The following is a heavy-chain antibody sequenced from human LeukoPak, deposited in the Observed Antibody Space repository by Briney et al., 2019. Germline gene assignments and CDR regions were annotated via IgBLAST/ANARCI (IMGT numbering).Heavy chain of an antibody. J-gene: IGHJ6*02. D-gene: IGHD5-18*01. CDR2: IYYSGST. CDR3: ARLSENLGYSYGLYGMDV. CDR1: GGSISSYY. V-gene: IGHV4-59*08. Sequence: PSETLSLTCTVSGGSISSYYWSWIRQPPGKGLEWIGYIYYSGSTNYNPSLKSRVTISVDTSKNQFSLKLSSVTAADTAVYYCARLSENLGYSYGLYGMDVWGQGTTVTVSS.